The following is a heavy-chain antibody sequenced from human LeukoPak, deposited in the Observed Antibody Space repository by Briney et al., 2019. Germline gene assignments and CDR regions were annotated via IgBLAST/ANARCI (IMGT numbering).Heavy chain of an antibody. J-gene: IGHJ5*02. CDR1: GYTFTSYG. CDR3: ARVPTPSLNWFDP. Sequence: ASVKVSCKASGYTFTSYGINWVRQATGQGLEWMGWMNPNSGNTGYAQKFQGRVTMTRNTSISTAYMELTSLRSEDTAVYYCARVPTPSLNWFDPWGQGTLVTVSS. V-gene: IGHV1-8*01. CDR2: MNPNSGNT.